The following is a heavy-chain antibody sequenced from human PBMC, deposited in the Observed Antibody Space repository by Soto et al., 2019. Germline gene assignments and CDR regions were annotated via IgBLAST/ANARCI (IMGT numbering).Heavy chain of an antibody. CDR1: GFTFSGSA. CDR2: IRSKANSYAT. V-gene: IGHV3-73*01. Sequence: GGSLRLSCAASGFTFSGSAMHWVRQASGKGLEWVGRIRSKANSYATAYAASVKGRFTISRDDSKNTAYLQMNSLKTEDTAVYYCTRLPNYYDSSGYPPIWGPGTMVTVSS. CDR3: TRLPNYYDSSGYPPI. J-gene: IGHJ3*02. D-gene: IGHD3-22*01.